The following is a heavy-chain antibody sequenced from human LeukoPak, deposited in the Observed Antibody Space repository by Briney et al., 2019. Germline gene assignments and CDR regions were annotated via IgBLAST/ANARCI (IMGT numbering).Heavy chain of an antibody. CDR1: GFTFSSYA. J-gene: IGHJ4*02. CDR2: ISCDGSNK. V-gene: IGHV3-30-3*01. D-gene: IGHD6-13*01. Sequence: GGSLRLSCAASGFTFSSYAMHWVRQAPGKGLEWVAVISCDGSNKYYADSVKGRFTISRDNSKNTLYLQMNSLRAEDTAVYYCARVDSSSWYSLDYWGQGTLVTVSS. CDR3: ARVDSSSWYSLDY.